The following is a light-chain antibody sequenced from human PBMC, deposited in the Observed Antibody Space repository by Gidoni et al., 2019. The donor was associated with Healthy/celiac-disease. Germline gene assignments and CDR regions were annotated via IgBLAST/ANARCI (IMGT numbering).Light chain of an antibody. Sequence: DLVMTQSPDSLSVSLGERATINCKSSQSVLYSSNNKNYLAWYQQKPGQPPKLLIYGASTRESGVPDRFSGSGSGTDFTLTSSSLQAEDVAVYYCQKYYRTLLTVGGXTKVEIK. CDR3: QKYYRTLLT. CDR1: QSVLYSSNNKNY. CDR2: GAS. V-gene: IGKV4-1*01. J-gene: IGKJ4*01.